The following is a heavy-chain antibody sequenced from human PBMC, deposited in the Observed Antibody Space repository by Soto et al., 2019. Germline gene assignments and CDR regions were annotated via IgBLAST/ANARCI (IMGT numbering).Heavy chain of an antibody. CDR2: MNPNSGNT. CDR1: GYTFTSYE. J-gene: IGHJ4*02. D-gene: IGHD6-13*01. CDR3: ARERAVAGFDY. Sequence: QVQLVQSGAEVKKPGASVKGSCKASGYTFTSYEINWVRQATGQGLEWMGWMNPNSGNTGYAQKFQGRVTMTRNTSISTASMELSSLRSEDTAVNYCARERAVAGFDYWGQGTLVTVSS. V-gene: IGHV1-8*01.